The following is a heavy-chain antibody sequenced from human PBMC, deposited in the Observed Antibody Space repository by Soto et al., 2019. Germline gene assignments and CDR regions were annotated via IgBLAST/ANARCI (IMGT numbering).Heavy chain of an antibody. CDR1: GFTFSSYA. CDR2: ISYDGSNK. D-gene: IGHD2-2*01. V-gene: IGHV3-30-3*01. Sequence: QVQLVESGGGVVQPGTSLRLSCSASGFTFSSYAMHWVRQAPGKGLEWVAFISYDGSNKYYADSVKGRFTISRDNSKNTLYLHMNSLRAEDTAVYSYARPRYPNYDYYGMDVWGQGTTVTVSS. J-gene: IGHJ6*02. CDR3: ARPRYPNYDYYGMDV.